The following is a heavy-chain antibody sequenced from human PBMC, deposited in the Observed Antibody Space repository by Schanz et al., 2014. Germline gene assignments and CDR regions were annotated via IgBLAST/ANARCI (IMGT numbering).Heavy chain of an antibody. Sequence: QVQLRESGPGLVKPSETLSLTCSVSGGSISSRSYYWGWIRQPPGKGLEWIGNIFHSGSTFYNPSLKIQIPIAEDRSKNQFSLKLGSVTAADTAVYYCARGTRVRTTDFWSGLYYFDYWGQGTLVTVSS. D-gene: IGHD3-3*01. CDR2: IFHSGST. J-gene: IGHJ4*02. CDR3: ARGTRVRTTDFWSGLYYFDY. V-gene: IGHV4-39*07. CDR1: GGSISSRSYY.